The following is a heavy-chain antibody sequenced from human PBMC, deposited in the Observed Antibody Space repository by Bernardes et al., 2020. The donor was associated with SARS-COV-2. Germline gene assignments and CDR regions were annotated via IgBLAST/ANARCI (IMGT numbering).Heavy chain of an antibody. Sequence: GGSLRLSCAASGFIFSTYCMSWVRQAPGKGLEWVANIKLDGSEKYYVDSVKGRFTISRDNAKNSLYLQMNSLRAEDTAVYYCAREDYSSSWYPIPYYYGMDVWGQGTTVTVSS. CDR2: IKLDGSEK. CDR3: AREDYSSSWYPIPYYYGMDV. D-gene: IGHD6-13*01. CDR1: GFIFSTYC. V-gene: IGHV3-7*03. J-gene: IGHJ6*02.